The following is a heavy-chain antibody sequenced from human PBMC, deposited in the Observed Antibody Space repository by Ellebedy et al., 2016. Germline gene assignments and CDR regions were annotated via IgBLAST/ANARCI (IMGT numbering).Heavy chain of an antibody. CDR1: GFIFSTYA. CDR3: VRGFGSGRDLDY. V-gene: IGHV3-30-3*01. J-gene: IGHJ4*02. Sequence: GESLKISCAASGFIFSTYAMHWVRQAPGKGLEWVAAIANHGGNKYYADSVKGRFTISRDNSKDTLYLQMNTLRTEDTTVYYCVRGFGSGRDLDYWGQGTLVIVSS. D-gene: IGHD3-10*01. CDR2: IANHGGNK.